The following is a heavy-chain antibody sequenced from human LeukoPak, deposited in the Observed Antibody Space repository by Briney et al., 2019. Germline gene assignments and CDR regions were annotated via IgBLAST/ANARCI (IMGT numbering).Heavy chain of an antibody. J-gene: IGHJ4*02. CDR1: GYTFTGYY. CDR2: INPNSGGT. V-gene: IGHV1-2*02. Sequence: ASVKVSCTASGYTFTGYYMHWVRQAPGQGLEWMGWINPNSGGTNYAQKFQGRVTMTRDTSISTAYMELSRLRSDDTAVYYCARMEVAGTSYWGQGTLVTVSS. D-gene: IGHD6-19*01. CDR3: ARMEVAGTSY.